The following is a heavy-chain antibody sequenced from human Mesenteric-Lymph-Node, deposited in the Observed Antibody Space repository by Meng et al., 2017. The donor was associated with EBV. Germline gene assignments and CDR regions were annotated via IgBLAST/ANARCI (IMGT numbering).Heavy chain of an antibody. CDR1: GFTFSTYS. CDR2: ISGGGSSI. CDR3: ARAPPVVVAATDWYFDL. D-gene: IGHD2-15*01. J-gene: IGHJ2*01. Sequence: EVQLVESGGGLVKPGGSXXLSCAASGFTFSTYSMNWVRLAPGKGLEWVSSISGGGSSIYYADSVKGRFTISRDDAENSMYLQMNSLRAEDTALYYCARAPPVVVAATDWYFDLWGRGTLVTVSS. V-gene: IGHV3-21*01.